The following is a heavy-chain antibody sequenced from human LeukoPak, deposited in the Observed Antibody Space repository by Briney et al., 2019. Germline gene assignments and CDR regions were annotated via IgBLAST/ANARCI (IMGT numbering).Heavy chain of an antibody. CDR2: ISSGDIT. CDR1: GFTFSNYA. J-gene: IGHJ4*02. D-gene: IGHD1-14*01. CDR3: ANGGFPRTHFYY. V-gene: IGHV3-23*01. Sequence: PGGSLRLSCAASGFTFSNYAMSWVRQAPGKGLEWVSAISSGDITYYADSVKGPFTISRDNSKNTLYLQMNSLRAEDPAVYYCANGGFPRTHFYYWGQGTLVTVSS.